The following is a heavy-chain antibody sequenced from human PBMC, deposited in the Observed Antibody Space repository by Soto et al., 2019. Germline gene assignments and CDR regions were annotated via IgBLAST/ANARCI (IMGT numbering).Heavy chain of an antibody. CDR2: ISHTGST. D-gene: IGHD3-10*01. CDR1: GGSISSGGYS. CDR3: ARGGGFLGY. Sequence: QLQLQESGSGLVKPSQTLSLPCAASGGSISSGGYSWSWIRQPPGKGLELIGYISHTGSTYYNPSLKSRVTISADRSKSQFSLKLSSVTAADTAVYYCARGGGFLGYWGQGTLVTVSS. J-gene: IGHJ4*02. V-gene: IGHV4-30-2*01.